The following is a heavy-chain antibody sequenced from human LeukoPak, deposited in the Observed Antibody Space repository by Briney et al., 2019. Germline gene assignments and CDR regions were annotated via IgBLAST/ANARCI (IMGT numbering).Heavy chain of an antibody. CDR3: AKSLAPYYYDSSGYYFDY. D-gene: IGHD3-22*01. CDR2: ISGSGDST. CDR1: EFTFSSYA. Sequence: QPGGSQRLSCAASEFTFSSYAMSCVRQAPGKGLEWVSAISGSGDSTYYADSVKGRFTISRDNSKNTLYLQMNSLRAEDTAVYYCAKSLAPYYYDSSGYYFDYWGQGTLVTVSS. V-gene: IGHV3-23*01. J-gene: IGHJ4*02.